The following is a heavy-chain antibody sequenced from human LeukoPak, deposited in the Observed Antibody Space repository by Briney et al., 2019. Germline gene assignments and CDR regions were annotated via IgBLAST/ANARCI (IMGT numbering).Heavy chain of an antibody. CDR3: ASVEIPATGAFDY. V-gene: IGHV4-4*07. CDR2: LMTSGYT. J-gene: IGHJ4*02. CDR1: GASVTNYH. D-gene: IGHD1-14*01. Sequence: PSETLSLTCTVSGASVTNYHWSRVRQPAGKGLEWIGRLMTSGYTDYNPSLKSRVTISVDKSMNQFSLRLTSVAPADTAVYYCASVEIPATGAFDYWGQGTLVTVSS.